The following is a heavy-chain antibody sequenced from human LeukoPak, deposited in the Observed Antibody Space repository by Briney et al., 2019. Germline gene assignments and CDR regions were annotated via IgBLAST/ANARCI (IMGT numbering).Heavy chain of an antibody. CDR3: ATVPEYSSSSGNY. Sequence: SETLSLTCAVYGGSFSGYYWSWIRQPPGKGLEWIGEINHSGSTNYNPSLKSRVTISVDTSKNQFSLKLSSVTAADTAVYYCATVPEYSSSSGNYWGQGTLVTVSS. CDR2: INHSGST. D-gene: IGHD6-6*01. CDR1: GGSFSGYY. J-gene: IGHJ4*02. V-gene: IGHV4-34*01.